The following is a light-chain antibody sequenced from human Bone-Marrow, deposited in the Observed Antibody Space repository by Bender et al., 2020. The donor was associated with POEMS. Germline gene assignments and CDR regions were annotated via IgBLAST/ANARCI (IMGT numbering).Light chain of an antibody. V-gene: IGLV1-44*01. J-gene: IGLJ7*02. Sequence: QSVLTQPPSASGTPGQRVTISCSGSNSNIRTNAVNWYQQFPGTAPKLLIYSDNQRPSGVPDRFYAFKSGTSASLDISGLQSADEADYYCEAWDAGLIGGVVGGTTKLSA. CDR2: SDN. CDR3: EAWDAGLIGGV. CDR1: NSNIRTNA.